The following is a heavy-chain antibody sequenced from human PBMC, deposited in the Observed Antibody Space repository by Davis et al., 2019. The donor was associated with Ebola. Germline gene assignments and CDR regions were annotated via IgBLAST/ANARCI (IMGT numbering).Heavy chain of an antibody. CDR3: ARDPMTREAFDI. D-gene: IGHD3-22*01. CDR1: GFTFSSNS. J-gene: IGHJ3*02. V-gene: IGHV3-53*01. Sequence: PGGSLRLSCAASGFTFSSNSMRWVRQTPGKGLEWVSVIYSGESTDYADSVKGRFTISRDNAKNSLYLQMNSLRAEDTAVYYCARDPMTREAFDIWGQGTMVTVSS. CDR2: IYSGEST.